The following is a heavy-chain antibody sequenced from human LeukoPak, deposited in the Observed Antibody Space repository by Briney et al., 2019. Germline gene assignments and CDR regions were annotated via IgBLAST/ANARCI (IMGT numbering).Heavy chain of an antibody. CDR1: GYTFTSYY. CDR3: ARRMEDGYNSITFDY. J-gene: IGHJ4*02. D-gene: IGHD5-24*01. CDR2: INPSGGST. Sequence: GASVKVSCKASGYTFTSYYMHWVRQAPGQGLEWMGIINPSGGSTSYAQKFQGRVTMTRGTSTSTVYVELSSLRSEDTAVYYCARRMEDGYNSITFDYWGQGTLVTVSS. V-gene: IGHV1-46*01.